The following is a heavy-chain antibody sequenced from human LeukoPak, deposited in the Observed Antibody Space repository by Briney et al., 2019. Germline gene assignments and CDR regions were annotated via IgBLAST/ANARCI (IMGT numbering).Heavy chain of an antibody. CDR3: TTDPGEAPFDY. CDR2: FKSKTDGGTT. J-gene: IGHJ4*02. V-gene: IGHV3-15*01. Sequence: GGSLSLCCAASGFAFSNAWMSWVRQSPGQGPVLVGRFKSKTDGGTTDYAAPVKGRFTISRDDSKNTLYLQMNSLKTEDTAVYYCTTDPGEAPFDYWGQGTLVTVSS. CDR1: GFAFSNAW.